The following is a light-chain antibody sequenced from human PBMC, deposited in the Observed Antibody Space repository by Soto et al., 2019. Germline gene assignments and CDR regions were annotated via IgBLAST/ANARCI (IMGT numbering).Light chain of an antibody. CDR1: QTISSW. CDR2: KAS. CDR3: LQHDSYPRT. J-gene: IGKJ1*01. Sequence: DIQMTQSPSTLSGSVGDRVTITCRASQTISSWLAWYQQKPGKAPKLLIYKASTLKSGVPSRFSGSGSGTEFTLTISSLQPEDIATYYCLQHDSYPRTFGQGTKVDIK. V-gene: IGKV1-5*03.